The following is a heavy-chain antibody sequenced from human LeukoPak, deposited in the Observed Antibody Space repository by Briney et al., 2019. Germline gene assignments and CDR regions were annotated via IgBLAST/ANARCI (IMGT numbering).Heavy chain of an antibody. D-gene: IGHD3-22*01. CDR1: GFTFSNYW. V-gene: IGHV3-7*03. Sequence: GGSLRLSCAASGFTFSNYWMNWVRQAPGKGLEWVDTINEDGSERYYMDSMKGRFTISRDNGDNSLYLQMNSLRAEDTAVYYCATASPYCSGDYCRLRFDYWGQGTLVTVSS. CDR3: ATASPYCSGDYCRLRFDY. CDR2: INEDGSER. J-gene: IGHJ4*02.